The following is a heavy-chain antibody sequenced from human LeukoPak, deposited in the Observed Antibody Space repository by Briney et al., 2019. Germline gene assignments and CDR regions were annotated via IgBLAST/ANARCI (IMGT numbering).Heavy chain of an antibody. V-gene: IGHV3-23*01. Sequence: GGSLRLSCAASGFTFRNYAMNWVRQAPGKGLEWVTTISGGGDTTYYADSVKGRFTISRDNSKNTLYLQMNSLRAEDTAVYYCARDRIAVAGSVWGQGTLVTVSS. CDR1: GFTFRNYA. J-gene: IGHJ4*02. CDR3: ARDRIAVAGSV. D-gene: IGHD6-19*01. CDR2: ISGGGDTT.